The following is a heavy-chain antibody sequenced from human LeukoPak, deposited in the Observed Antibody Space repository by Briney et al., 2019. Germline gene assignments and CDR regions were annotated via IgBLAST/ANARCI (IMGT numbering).Heavy chain of an antibody. Sequence: SETLSLTCAVYGGSFSGYYWSWLRQPPGKGLEWIGEINHSGSTNYNPPLKSRVTISVDTSKNQFSLKLSSVTAADTAVYYCARGPPSAWFDPWGQGTLVTVSS. CDR1: GGSFSGYY. CDR2: INHSGST. V-gene: IGHV4-34*01. CDR3: ARGPPSAWFDP. D-gene: IGHD3-3*01. J-gene: IGHJ5*02.